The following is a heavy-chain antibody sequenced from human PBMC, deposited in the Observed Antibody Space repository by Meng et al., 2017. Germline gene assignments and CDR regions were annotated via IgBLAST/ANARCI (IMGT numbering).Heavy chain of an antibody. D-gene: IGHD6-19*01. CDR2: IYHGGNT. V-gene: IGHV4/OR15-8*02. CDR1: GGSISSVDW. CDR3: ASWIYSCGWQ. Sequence: QVKMRESGPGLVKLSGTLSLTCVVSGGSISSVDWWSWVRQPPGKGLEWIGEIYHGGNTNYNPSLKSRVTISIDKSKNQFSLKLSSVTAADTAVYYCASWIYSCGWQWGQGTLVTVSS. J-gene: IGHJ4*02.